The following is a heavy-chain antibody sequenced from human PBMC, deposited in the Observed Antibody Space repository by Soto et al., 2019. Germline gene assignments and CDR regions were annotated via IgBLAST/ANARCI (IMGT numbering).Heavy chain of an antibody. J-gene: IGHJ4*02. D-gene: IGHD6-13*01. CDR1: GGTFSSYA. Sequence: ASVKVSCKASGGTFSSYAISWVRQAPGQGLEWMGGIIPIFGTANYAQKFQGRVTITADESTSTAYMELSSLRSEDTAVYYWAIPGYSSHLNIHYWGQGTLVTVSS. V-gene: IGHV1-69*13. CDR3: AIPGYSSHLNIHY. CDR2: IIPIFGTA.